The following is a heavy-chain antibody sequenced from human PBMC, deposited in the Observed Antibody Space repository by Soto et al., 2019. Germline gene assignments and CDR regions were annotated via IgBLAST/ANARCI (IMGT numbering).Heavy chain of an antibody. CDR2: IIPIFGTA. V-gene: IGHV1-69*01. CDR3: ARSLPPYYYGSGSYPNFDY. J-gene: IGHJ4*02. Sequence: QVQLVQSGAEVKKPGSSVKVSCKASGGTFSSYAISWVRQAPGQGLEWMGGIIPIFGTANYAQKFQGRVTSTADESPRTAYMELSSLRSEDTAVYYCARSLPPYYYGSGSYPNFDYGGQGTLVTVSS. CDR1: GGTFSSYA. D-gene: IGHD3-10*01.